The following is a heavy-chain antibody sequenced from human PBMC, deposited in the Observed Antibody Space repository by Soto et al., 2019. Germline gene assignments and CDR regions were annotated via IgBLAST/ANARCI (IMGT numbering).Heavy chain of an antibody. CDR3: ARDRGGYTTNWFDP. CDR1: GGTFSSYT. Sequence: QVQLVQSGAEVKKPGSSVKVSCKASGGTFSSYTISWVRQAPGQGLEWMGRIIPILGIANYAQKFQGRVTITADKSTSTAYMELSSLRSEDTAVYYCARDRGGYTTNWFDPWGQGTLVTVYS. D-gene: IGHD6-19*01. V-gene: IGHV1-69*08. J-gene: IGHJ5*02. CDR2: IIPILGIA.